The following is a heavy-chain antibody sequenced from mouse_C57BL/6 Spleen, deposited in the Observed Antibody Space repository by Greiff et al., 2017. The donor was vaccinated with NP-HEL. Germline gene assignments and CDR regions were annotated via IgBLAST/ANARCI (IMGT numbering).Heavy chain of an antibody. CDR3: ARSSLLRAWFAY. D-gene: IGHD1-1*01. J-gene: IGHJ3*01. V-gene: IGHV1-54*01. Sequence: QVQLQQSGAELVRPGTSVKVSCKASGYAFTNYLIEWVKQRPGQGLEWIGVINPGSGGTNYNEKFKGKATLTADKSSSTAYMQLSSLTSEDSAVYFCARSSLLRAWFAYWGQGTLVTVSA. CDR1: GYAFTNYL. CDR2: INPGSGGT.